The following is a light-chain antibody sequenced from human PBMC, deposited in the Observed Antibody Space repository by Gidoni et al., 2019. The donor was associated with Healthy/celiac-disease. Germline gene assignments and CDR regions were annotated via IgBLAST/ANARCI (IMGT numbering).Light chain of an antibody. Sequence: QSVLTQPPSASGTPGQRVTISGSGRSSHSGSNTVNWYTQLPGTAPKLRIYSKNQRPAGVPDRCSGAKSGTSASLAISGLQSEDEADYYCAAWDDSLNGVVFGGGTKLTVL. J-gene: IGLJ2*01. CDR2: SKN. V-gene: IGLV1-44*01. CDR3: AAWDDSLNGVV. CDR1: SSHSGSNT.